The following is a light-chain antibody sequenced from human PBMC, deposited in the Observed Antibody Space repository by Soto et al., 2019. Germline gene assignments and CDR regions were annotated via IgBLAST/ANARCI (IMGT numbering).Light chain of an antibody. CDR1: QNIGSF. CDR3: QQGSTAPIT. V-gene: IGKV1-39*01. CDR2: SAF. Sequence: DIQMTQSPSSLSASIGDRVTITCRASQNIGSFVNWYQQPPGEENRLLVDSAFRIQSGVPSRVNAIGSWTDCTRSISSLKPEAGSTYYCQQGSTAPITFGLGTRLEIK. J-gene: IGKJ5*01.